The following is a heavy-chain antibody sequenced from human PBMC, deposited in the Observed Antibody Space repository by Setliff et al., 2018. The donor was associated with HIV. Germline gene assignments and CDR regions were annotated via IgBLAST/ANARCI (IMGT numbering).Heavy chain of an antibody. CDR2: FDPEDGET. D-gene: IGHD3-16*01. Sequence: RASVKVSCKVSGYTLTELSMHWVRQAPGKGLEWMGSFDPEDGETAYAQKFQGRVTMTEDTSTDTAYMELSSLRSEDTAVYYCATDRPTYYDYVWGSPNGRKAFDIWGQGTMVTVSS. CDR3: ATDRPTYYDYVWGSPNGRKAFDI. CDR1: GYTLTELS. J-gene: IGHJ3*02. V-gene: IGHV1-24*01.